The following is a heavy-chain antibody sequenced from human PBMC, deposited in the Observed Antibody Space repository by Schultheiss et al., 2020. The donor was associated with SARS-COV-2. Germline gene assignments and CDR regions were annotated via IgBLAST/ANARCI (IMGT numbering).Heavy chain of an antibody. Sequence: SETLSLTCTVSGGSITSYYWSWIRQPAGKGLEWIGRIYSSGSTNYNPSLKSRLTISGDTSKNQFSLKVNSVTAADTAVYYCARGYRYYYYAMDVWGQGTTVTVSS. D-gene: IGHD5-18*01. J-gene: IGHJ6*02. V-gene: IGHV4-4*07. CDR3: ARGYRYYYYAMDV. CDR2: IYSSGST. CDR1: GGSITSYY.